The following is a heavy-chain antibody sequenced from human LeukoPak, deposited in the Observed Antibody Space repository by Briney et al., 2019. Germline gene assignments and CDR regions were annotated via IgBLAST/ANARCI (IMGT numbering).Heavy chain of an antibody. CDR3: AIKSIAVAGTVNDAFDI. J-gene: IGHJ3*02. V-gene: IGHV4-39*01. CDR2: IYYSGST. Sequence: PSETLSLTCTVSGGSISGSSYYWGWIRQPPGKGLEWIGSIYYSGSTYYNPSLKSRVTISVDTSKNQFSLKLSSVTAADTAVYYCAIKSIAVAGTVNDAFDIWGQGTMVTVSS. CDR1: GGSISGSSYY. D-gene: IGHD6-19*01.